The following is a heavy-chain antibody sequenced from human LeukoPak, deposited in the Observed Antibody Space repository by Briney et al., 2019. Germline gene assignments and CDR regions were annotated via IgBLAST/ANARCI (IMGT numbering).Heavy chain of an antibody. CDR2: IYYSGST. D-gene: IGHD4-11*01. J-gene: IGHJ6*02. CDR1: GASISSGAYY. V-gene: IGHV4-31*03. Sequence: SQTLSLTCTVSGASISSGAYYWTWIRQHPGKGLEWIGYIYYSGSTYYNPSLKSRVTISVDTSKNQFSLKLSSVTAADTAVYYCARQHYSNYGGYYGMDVWGQGTTVTVSS. CDR3: ARQHYSNYGGYYGMDV.